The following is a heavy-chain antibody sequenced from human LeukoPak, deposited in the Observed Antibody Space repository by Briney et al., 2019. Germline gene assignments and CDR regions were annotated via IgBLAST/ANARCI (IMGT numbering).Heavy chain of an antibody. CDR1: GFIVSSNY. V-gene: IGHV3-53*01. D-gene: IGHD6-13*01. CDR2: IYSGGKT. Sequence: GGSLRLSCAASGFIVSSNYMSGVRQAPGKGLEWVSVIYSGGKTYYADSVKGRFTISRDISKNTLYLQMNSLTAEDTAVYYCAARALAAVTHYMDVWGKGTTVTVSS. J-gene: IGHJ6*03. CDR3: AARALAAVTHYMDV.